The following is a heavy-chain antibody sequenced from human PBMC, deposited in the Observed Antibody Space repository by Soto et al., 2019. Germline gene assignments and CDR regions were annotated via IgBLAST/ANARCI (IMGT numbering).Heavy chain of an antibody. CDR1: DNTFTHYG. V-gene: IGHV1-18*01. CDR2: ISGYNGNT. Sequence: ASVKVSCKSSDNTFTHYGINWVRQAPGQGLEWMGWISGYNGNTKYAQKFQDRVTMTADTSTRTAFMEVRSLTSDDTGVYFCAATGGNYFGLDVWDQGTTVTVS. D-gene: IGHD2-8*02. CDR3: AATGGNYFGLDV. J-gene: IGHJ6*02.